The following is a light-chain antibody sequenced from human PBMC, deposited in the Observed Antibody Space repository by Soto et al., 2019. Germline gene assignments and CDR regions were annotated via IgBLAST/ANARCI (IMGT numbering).Light chain of an antibody. CDR2: EGS. Sequence: QSALTQPASVSGSPGQSITISCTGTSSDVGSYNLVSWYQQHPGKAPKVMIYEGSKRPSGVSNRFSGSKSGNTASLTISGLQGEDEADYYCCSYAGSNTYVFGTGTKLTVL. CDR1: SSDVGSYNL. V-gene: IGLV2-23*01. J-gene: IGLJ1*01. CDR3: CSYAGSNTYV.